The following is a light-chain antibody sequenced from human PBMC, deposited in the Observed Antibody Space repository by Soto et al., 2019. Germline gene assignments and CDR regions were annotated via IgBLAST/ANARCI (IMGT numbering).Light chain of an antibody. J-gene: IGKJ2*01. CDR1: QSVSSSY. Sequence: EIVLTQSPGTLSLSPGERATLSCRASQSVSSSYLAWYQQKPGQAPRLLIYGASSRATGIPDRFSGSAPGTDFTLTISRLEPEDFAVYYCQQYGSSPRYTFGQGTKLEIK. V-gene: IGKV3-20*01. CDR3: QQYGSSPRYT. CDR2: GAS.